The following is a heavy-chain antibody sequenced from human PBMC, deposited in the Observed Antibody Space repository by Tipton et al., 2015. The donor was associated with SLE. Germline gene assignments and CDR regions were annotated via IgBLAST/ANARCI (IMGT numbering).Heavy chain of an antibody. CDR2: ISVYNLNT. J-gene: IGHJ4*02. CDR3: AIAVAGTLFFDY. D-gene: IGHD6-19*01. Sequence: QVQLVQSGAEVKKPGASVKVSCKASGYPFTSYTITWVRQAPGQGLEWMGWISVYNLNTKYAQKLQGRVTMAIDTSTSTAYMELRSLRAEDTAVYYCAIAVAGTLFFDYWGQGALVTVSS. V-gene: IGHV1-18*01. CDR1: GYPFTSYT.